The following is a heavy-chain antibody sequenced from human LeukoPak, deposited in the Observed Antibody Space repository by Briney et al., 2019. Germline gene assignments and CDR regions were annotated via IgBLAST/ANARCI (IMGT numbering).Heavy chain of an antibody. Sequence: GESLKISCWDSGSSFTSYWIGWVRQKPGKGLEWMGIIYPGDSDIRYSPSFQGQVTISADKSISTAYLQWSSLRASDTAIYYCARHLLTPGGSYYFDFWGQGTLVTVSS. CDR1: GSSFTSYW. J-gene: IGHJ4*02. CDR3: ARHLLTPGGSYYFDF. D-gene: IGHD1-26*01. V-gene: IGHV5-51*01. CDR2: IYPGDSDI.